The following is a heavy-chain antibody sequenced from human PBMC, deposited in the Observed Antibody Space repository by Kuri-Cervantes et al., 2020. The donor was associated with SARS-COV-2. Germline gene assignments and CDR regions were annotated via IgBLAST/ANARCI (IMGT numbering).Heavy chain of an antibody. D-gene: IGHD6-13*01. CDR3: VKFSAASHPCYLDY. Sequence: GGSLRLSCAGSGFTFSSFAMAWVRQAPGKGLEWISDITDEGAETYFADSVKGHFTISRDNSKYSLTLQMSSLRAEDTAIYYCVKFSAASHPCYLDYWGQGTLVTVSS. CDR2: ITDEGAET. V-gene: IGHV3-23*01. J-gene: IGHJ4*03. CDR1: GFTFSSFA.